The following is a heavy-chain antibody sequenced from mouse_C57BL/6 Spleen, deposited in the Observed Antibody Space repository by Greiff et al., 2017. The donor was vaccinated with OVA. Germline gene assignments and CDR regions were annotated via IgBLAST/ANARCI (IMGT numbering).Heavy chain of an antibody. CDR1: GYAFTNYL. Sequence: QVQLQQSGAELVRPGTSVKVSCKASGYAFTNYLIEWVKQRPGQGLEWIGVINPGSGGTTYNEKFKGKATLTADKSSSTAYMQLSSLTSEDSAVYFCARGGYYYSLFAYWGQGTLVTVSA. CDR2: INPGSGGT. V-gene: IGHV1-54*01. CDR3: ARGGYYYSLFAY. J-gene: IGHJ3*01. D-gene: IGHD2-12*01.